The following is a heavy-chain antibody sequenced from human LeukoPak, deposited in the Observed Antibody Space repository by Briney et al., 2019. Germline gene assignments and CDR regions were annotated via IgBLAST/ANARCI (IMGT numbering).Heavy chain of an antibody. CDR1: GYTLTELS. Sequence: ASVKVSCKVSGYTLTELSMHWVRQAPGKGLEWMGGFDSEDGETIYAQKFQGRVTMTEDTSTDTAYMELSSLRSEDTAVYYCATGPYCSSTSCYHPNFDYWGQGTLVTVSS. D-gene: IGHD2-2*01. CDR3: ATGPYCSSTSCYHPNFDY. CDR2: FDSEDGET. J-gene: IGHJ4*02. V-gene: IGHV1-24*01.